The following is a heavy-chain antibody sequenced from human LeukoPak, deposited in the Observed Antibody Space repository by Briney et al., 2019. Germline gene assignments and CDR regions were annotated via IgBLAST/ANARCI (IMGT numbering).Heavy chain of an antibody. J-gene: IGHJ6*02. CDR3: AKDLGYQLNPGYNYCYCMDV. CDR2: ISCDGSSK. CDR1: GFTFSSYG. V-gene: IGHV3-30*18. Sequence: GGSLRLSCAASGFTFSSYGMNWVRQAPGKGLEWVAVISCDGSSKHYADSVKGRFTISRDNSKNTLYLQMNSLRGEDTPLYHCAKDLGYQLNPGYNYCYCMDVWGQGTTVTVSS. D-gene: IGHD2-2*01.